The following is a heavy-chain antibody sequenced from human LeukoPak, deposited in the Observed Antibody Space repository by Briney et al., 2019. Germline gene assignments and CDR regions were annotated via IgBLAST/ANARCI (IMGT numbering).Heavy chain of an antibody. J-gene: IGHJ5*02. V-gene: IGHV4-59*01. Sequence: PSESLSLTCSVSGGSINSYYWSWIRQPPGKGLEWIGYIYYSGSIKYNPSLKSRVTMSVDTSKNQFSLKLSSVTAADTAVYYCARTFFTETWSDPWGQGTLVTVSS. D-gene: IGHD2/OR15-2a*01. CDR1: GGSINSYY. CDR3: ARTFFTETWSDP. CDR2: IYYSGSI.